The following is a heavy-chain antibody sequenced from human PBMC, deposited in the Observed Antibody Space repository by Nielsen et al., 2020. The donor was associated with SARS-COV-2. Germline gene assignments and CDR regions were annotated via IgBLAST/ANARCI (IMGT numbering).Heavy chain of an antibody. CDR1: GFTFSSYG. CDR3: AKERLVDRALIMYYFDS. J-gene: IGHJ4*02. CDR2: ASSDGSKK. V-gene: IGHV3-30*18. D-gene: IGHD3-16*01. Sequence: GESLKISCAASGFTFSSYGIHWVRQAPGKGLEWVAVASSDGSKKYYADSVKGRFTISRDNSKNTLYLQMNSLRAEDTAVYFCAKERLVDRALIMYYFDSWGQGTLVTVSS.